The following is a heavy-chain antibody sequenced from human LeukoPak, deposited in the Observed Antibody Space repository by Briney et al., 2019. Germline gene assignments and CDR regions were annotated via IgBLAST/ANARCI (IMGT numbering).Heavy chain of an antibody. CDR1: GYSISSNSW. D-gene: IGHD1-26*01. V-gene: IGHV4-28*01. J-gene: IGHJ4*02. CDR3: ALYDGTYGYFDY. Sequence: MASDTLSLTCAVSGYSISSNSWWGWIRQPPAKGLEWIGYIYYSGTTYYNSSLKSRVTMSVDTSKNQFSLKLNSVTAVDTAVYYCALYDGTYGYFDYWGQGSLVTVSS. CDR2: IYYSGTT.